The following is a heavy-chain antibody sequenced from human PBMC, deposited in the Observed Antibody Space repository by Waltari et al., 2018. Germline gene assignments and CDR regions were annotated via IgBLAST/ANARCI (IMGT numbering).Heavy chain of an antibody. CDR2: ISNSGSTM. J-gene: IGHJ6*03. Sequence: EVQVVESGGGWVPPGGSLRLSCEASGISFSSYEMNWIRQAPGKGLEWVSYISNSGSTMYYADSVKGRFTISRDNAKNSLYLEMNSLRAEDTAVYYCARPSTEYYYYYYYMDVWGKGTTVTVS. V-gene: IGHV3-48*03. CDR1: GISFSSYE. CDR3: ARPSTEYYYYYYYMDV.